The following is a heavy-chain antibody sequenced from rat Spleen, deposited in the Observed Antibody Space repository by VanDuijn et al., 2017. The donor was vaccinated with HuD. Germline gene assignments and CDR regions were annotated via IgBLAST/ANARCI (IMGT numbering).Heavy chain of an antibody. CDR2: ITKTGGST. CDR1: GFTFSSNW. Sequence: EVQLVETGGGLVQPGSPLKLSCAASGFTFSSNWLNWIRQAPGKGLEWVASITKTGGSTYYPDSVKGRFTISRDNAKSTLYLQMDSLRSEDTATYYCATDRLGADYFDYWGQGVMVTVSS. J-gene: IGHJ2*01. V-gene: IGHV5-31*01. D-gene: IGHD5-1*01. CDR3: ATDRLGADYFDY.